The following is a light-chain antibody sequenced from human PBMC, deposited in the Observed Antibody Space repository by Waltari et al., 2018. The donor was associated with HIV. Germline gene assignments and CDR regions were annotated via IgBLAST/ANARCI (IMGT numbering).Light chain of an antibody. CDR1: SSNIGAGYD. V-gene: IGLV1-40*01. Sequence: QSVLAQPPSVSGAPGQTVTISCTGGSSNIGAGYDVHWYQQLPGTAPKLLIYGDSNRPSGVPDRFSGSRSGTSASLAITGLQAEDEADYYCQSHDSSLSGYVFGTGTKVTVL. CDR2: GDS. J-gene: IGLJ1*01. CDR3: QSHDSSLSGYV.